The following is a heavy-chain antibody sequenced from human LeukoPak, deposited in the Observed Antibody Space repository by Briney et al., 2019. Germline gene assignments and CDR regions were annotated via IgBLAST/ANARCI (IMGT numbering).Heavy chain of an antibody. D-gene: IGHD3-22*01. J-gene: IGHJ4*02. CDR1: GFTFSSYG. Sequence: GGSLRLPCAASGFTFSSYGMSWVRPAPGKGLEWVSSIDGGGDRTSYADSVKGRFTVSRDNSKNTVSLQMDSLRAEDTAQYYCAKGGDYFDTSGYYYEGYFDYWGQGTLVTVSS. CDR3: AKGGDYFDTSGYYYEGYFDY. V-gene: IGHV3-23*01. CDR2: IDGGGDRT.